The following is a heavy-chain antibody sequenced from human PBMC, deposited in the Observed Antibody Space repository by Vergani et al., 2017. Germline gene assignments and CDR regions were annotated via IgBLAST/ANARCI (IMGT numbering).Heavy chain of an antibody. CDR1: GFTFSSYW. D-gene: IGHD3-10*01. CDR3: ARVLRRFEEGGMDD. CDR2: IKQDGSEK. V-gene: IGHV3-7*03. J-gene: IGHJ6*02. Sequence: EVQLVESGGGLVQPGGSLRLSCAASGFTFSSYWMSWVRQAPGKGLEWVANIKQDGSEKYYVDSVKGRFTISRDNAKNSLYLQMNSLRAEDTAVYYCARVLRRFEEGGMDDWGQGTMVTVSS.